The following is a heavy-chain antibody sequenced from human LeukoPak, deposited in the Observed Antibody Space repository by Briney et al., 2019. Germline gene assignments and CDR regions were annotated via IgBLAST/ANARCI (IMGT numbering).Heavy chain of an antibody. CDR2: INHSGST. CDR1: SGSFSGYY. J-gene: IGHJ4*02. CDR3: ARGHDSLLWFGELLFDY. V-gene: IGHV4-34*01. Sequence: ETLSLPCAVYSGSFSGYYGSWIRQPPGKGLEWIGEINHSGSTNYNPSLKSRVTISVDTSKNQFSLKLSSVTDADTAVYYCARGHDSLLWFGELLFDYWGQGTLVTVSS. D-gene: IGHD3-10*01.